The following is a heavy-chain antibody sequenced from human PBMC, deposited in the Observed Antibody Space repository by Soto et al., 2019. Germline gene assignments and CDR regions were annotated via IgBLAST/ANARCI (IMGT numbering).Heavy chain of an antibody. J-gene: IGHJ4*02. V-gene: IGHV1-18*01. Sequence: EXSVKVSFKASCYTFTSYGISWVRQAPGQGLEWMGWISAYNGNTNYAQKLQGRVTMTTDTSTSTAYMELRSLRSDDTAVYYCARGPNPSITMIVVAPDYWGQGTLVTVSS. CDR1: CYTFTSYG. CDR3: ARGPNPSITMIVVAPDY. D-gene: IGHD3-22*01. CDR2: ISAYNGNT.